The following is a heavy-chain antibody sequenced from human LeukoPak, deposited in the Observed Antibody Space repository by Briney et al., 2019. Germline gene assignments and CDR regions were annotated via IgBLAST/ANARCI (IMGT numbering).Heavy chain of an antibody. Sequence: GGSLRLSCAASGFTFSSYAMSWVRQAPGKGLEWVSAISGSGGSTYYADSVKGRFTISRDNSMNTLYLQMNSLRAEDTAVYYCAKAEDYYYDSSGYSFDYWGQGTLVTVSS. CDR1: GFTFSSYA. J-gene: IGHJ4*02. V-gene: IGHV3-23*01. CDR2: ISGSGGST. CDR3: AKAEDYYYDSSGYSFDY. D-gene: IGHD3-22*01.